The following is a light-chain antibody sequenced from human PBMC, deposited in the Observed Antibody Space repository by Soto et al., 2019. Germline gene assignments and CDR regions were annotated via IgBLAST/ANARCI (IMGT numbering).Light chain of an antibody. CDR3: QHYNNWPPALP. J-gene: IGKJ4*01. CDR2: GAS. Sequence: EIVMTQSPATLSVSPGGRATLSCRASQSISDTLAWYQQKPGQAPRLLIYGASTRAPGFPARFSGSGSGTDFTLTISSLQSEDVAVYFCQHYNNWPPALPFGGGTKVDNK. CDR1: QSISDT. V-gene: IGKV3-15*01.